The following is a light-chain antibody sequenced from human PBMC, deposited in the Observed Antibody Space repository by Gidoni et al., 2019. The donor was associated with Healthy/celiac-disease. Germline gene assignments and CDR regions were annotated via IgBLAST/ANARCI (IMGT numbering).Light chain of an antibody. CDR2: GGS. V-gene: IGKV3-15*01. CDR1: QSVSSN. Sequence: EIVMTQSPATLSVSPGERATLSCRASQSVSSNLAGYQQKPGQAPRLLIYGGSTRATGIPARFSGSGSGTEFTLTISSLQSEDFAIYYCQQYNNWPPSYTFGQXTKLEIK. CDR3: QQYNNWPPSYT. J-gene: IGKJ2*01.